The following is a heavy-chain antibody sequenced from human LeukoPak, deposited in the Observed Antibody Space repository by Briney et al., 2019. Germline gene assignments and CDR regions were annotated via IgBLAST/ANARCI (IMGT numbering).Heavy chain of an antibody. J-gene: IGHJ4*02. CDR3: ARQPLLGWPYYFDY. CDR1: GYSFSSYW. CDR2: IYPGDSDS. Sequence: GESLKISCKGSGYSFSSYWIGWVRQMPGKGLEWMGIIYPGDSDSTYSPSFQGQVTISVDKSIVTVYLQWNSLKASDTAMYYCARQPLLGWPYYFDYWGQGTLVIVSS. V-gene: IGHV5-51*01. D-gene: IGHD2-15*01.